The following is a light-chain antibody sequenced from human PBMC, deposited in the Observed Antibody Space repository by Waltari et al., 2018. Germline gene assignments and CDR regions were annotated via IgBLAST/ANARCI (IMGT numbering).Light chain of an antibody. CDR1: QTISSW. V-gene: IGKV1-5*03. CDR2: KAS. CDR3: QQYSTYSS. Sequence: DIQTTQSPSTLSASVGDRVTITCRASQTISSWLAWYQQKPGKAPKLLMYKASSLESGVPSRFSGSGSGTEFTLTISSLQPDDFATYYCQQYSTYSSFGQGTKLEI. J-gene: IGKJ2*03.